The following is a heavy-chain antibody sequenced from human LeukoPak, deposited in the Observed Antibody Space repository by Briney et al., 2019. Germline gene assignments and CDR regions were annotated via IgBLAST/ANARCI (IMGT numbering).Heavy chain of an antibody. CDR3: ARRLVGTSVLNDAFDI. Sequence: SETLSLTCTVSGGSISSSYYWGWIRQPPGKGLEWIGSIYYSGSTYYNPSLKSRVTISVDTSKNQFSLKLSSVTAADTAVYYCARRLVGTSVLNDAFDIWGQGTMVTVSS. V-gene: IGHV4-39*01. CDR2: IYYSGST. CDR1: GGSISSSYY. J-gene: IGHJ3*02. D-gene: IGHD2-15*01.